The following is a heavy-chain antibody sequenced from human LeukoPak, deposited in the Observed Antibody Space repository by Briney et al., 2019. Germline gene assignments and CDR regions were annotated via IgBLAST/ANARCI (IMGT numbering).Heavy chain of an antibody. D-gene: IGHD5-12*01. Sequence: SETLSLTCTVSGGSISSSSSYWGWIRQPPGKGLEWIGHIKNGGSPNYNPPLKSRVTISLDTSKNQFSLTVSSVTAADTAVYYCARLTWITDYWGQGTLVTVSS. V-gene: IGHV4-39*01. CDR1: GGSISSSSSY. J-gene: IGHJ4*02. CDR2: IKNGGSP. CDR3: ARLTWITDY.